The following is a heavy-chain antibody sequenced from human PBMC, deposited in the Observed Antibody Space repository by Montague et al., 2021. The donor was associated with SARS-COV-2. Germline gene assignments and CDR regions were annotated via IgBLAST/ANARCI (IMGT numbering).Heavy chain of an antibody. CDR3: ARAGSGSYSFYYYYGMDV. J-gene: IGHJ6*02. D-gene: IGHD3-10*01. V-gene: IGHV4-59*08. CDR1: GGSISSYY. CDR2: IYYGGST. Sequence: SETLSLTCPVSGGSISSYYWSWIRQPPGKGLEWIGYIYYGGSTNYNPSLNSRVTISVDTSKNQFSLKLSSVTAADTAVYYCARAGSGSYSFYYYYGMDVWGQGTTVTVSS.